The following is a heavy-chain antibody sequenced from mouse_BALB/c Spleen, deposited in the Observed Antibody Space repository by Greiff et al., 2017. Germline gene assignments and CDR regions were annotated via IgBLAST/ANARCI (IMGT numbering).Heavy chain of an antibody. V-gene: IGHV5-12-1*01. CDR2: ISSGGGST. D-gene: IGHD2-2*01. J-gene: IGHJ2*01. CDR3: ARQDGYEDE. CDR1: GFAFSSYD. Sequence: EVKVVESGGGLVKPGGSLKLSCAASGFAFSSYDMSWVRQTPEKRLEWVAYISSGGGSTYYPDTVKGRFTISRDNAKNTLYLQMSSLKSEDTAMYYCARQDGYEDEWGQGTTLTVSS.